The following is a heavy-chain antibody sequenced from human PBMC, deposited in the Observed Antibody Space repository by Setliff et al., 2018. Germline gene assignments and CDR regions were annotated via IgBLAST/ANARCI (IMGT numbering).Heavy chain of an antibody. J-gene: IGHJ4*02. D-gene: IGHD6-6*01. CDR3: ARDGIAARPGADY. CDR1: GYTFTTYY. V-gene: IGHV1-46*01. Sequence: ASVKVSCKASGYTFTTYYMHWVRQAPGQGLEWMGIINPIGGGTGYAEKFQGRVTMTRDTSTSTVYMELSSLRSEDTAVYYCARDGIAARPGADYWGQGTLVTVSS. CDR2: INPIGGGT.